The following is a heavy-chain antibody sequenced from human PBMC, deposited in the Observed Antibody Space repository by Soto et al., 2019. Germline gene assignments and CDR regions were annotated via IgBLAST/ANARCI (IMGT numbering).Heavy chain of an antibody. V-gene: IGHV3-30-3*01. CDR1: GFIVSGYS. J-gene: IGHJ4*02. CDR3: ATEGEVTPKYLDF. D-gene: IGHD4-4*01. CDR2: ISYDGTKK. Sequence: PGGSLRLSCVASGFIVSGYSIHWFRQAPGKGLEWVSLISYDGTKKDYADSVKGRFTISRDTSQNTLYLQMNSLRPDDTAVYYCATEGEVTPKYLDFWGQGTLVTVSS.